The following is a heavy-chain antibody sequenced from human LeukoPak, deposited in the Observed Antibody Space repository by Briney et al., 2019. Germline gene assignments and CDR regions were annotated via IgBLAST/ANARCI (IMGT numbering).Heavy chain of an antibody. D-gene: IGHD2-8*01. CDR3: ARDYVDDIPMIKDY. J-gene: IGHJ4*02. V-gene: IGHV1-46*01. CDR1: GYTFTSYH. CDR2: VNLSGGST. Sequence: ASVKVSCKASGYTFTSYHMHWVRQAPGQGLEWMGKVNLSGGSTTYAQKFQGRVTMTRDTSTSTVYMELSSLRSEDTAVYYCARDYVDDIPMIKDYWGQGTLVTVSS.